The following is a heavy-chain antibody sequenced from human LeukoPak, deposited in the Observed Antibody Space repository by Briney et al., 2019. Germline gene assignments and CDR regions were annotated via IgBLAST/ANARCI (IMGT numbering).Heavy chain of an antibody. D-gene: IGHD3-22*01. Sequence: ASVKVSCKASGYTFTGYYMHWVRQAPGQGLEWMGWINPNSGGTNYAQKFQGRVTMTRDTSISTAYMELSRLRSDDTAVYYCARDSRTSPYYYGIDYWGQGTLVTVSS. V-gene: IGHV1-2*02. CDR2: INPNSGGT. CDR3: ARDSRTSPYYYGIDY. J-gene: IGHJ4*02. CDR1: GYTFTGYY.